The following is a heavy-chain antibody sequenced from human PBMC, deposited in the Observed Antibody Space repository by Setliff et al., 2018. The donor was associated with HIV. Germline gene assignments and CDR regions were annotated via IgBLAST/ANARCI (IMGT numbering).Heavy chain of an antibody. V-gene: IGHV4-59*01. J-gene: IGHJ6*03. CDR2: IFYSGST. CDR1: GGSISSYY. CDR3: ARGKWLVQNFYSYYMDV. Sequence: SETLSLTCTVSGGSISSYYWSWIRQPPGKGLEWIGHIFYSGSTNHNPSLKSRVTISVDTSKNQFSLKLSSVTAADTAVYYCARGKWLVQNFYSYYMDVWGKGTTVTVSS. D-gene: IGHD6-19*01.